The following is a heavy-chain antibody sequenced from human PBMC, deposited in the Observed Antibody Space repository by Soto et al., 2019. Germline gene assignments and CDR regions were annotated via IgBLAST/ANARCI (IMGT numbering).Heavy chain of an antibody. J-gene: IGHJ4*02. Sequence: SDTLSLTCTVSGGSISNYYWSWIRQPPGKGLEWIGYIYYSGSTNYNPSLKSRVTISVDTSKNQFSLKLSSVTAADTAVYYCARRHGYSFDYWGRGTLVTVSS. CDR3: ARRHGYSFDY. D-gene: IGHD1-1*01. CDR1: GGSISNYY. V-gene: IGHV4-59*08. CDR2: IYYSGST.